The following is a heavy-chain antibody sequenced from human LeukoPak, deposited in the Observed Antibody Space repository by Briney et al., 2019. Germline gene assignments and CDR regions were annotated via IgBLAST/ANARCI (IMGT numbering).Heavy chain of an antibody. V-gene: IGHV3-30-3*01. D-gene: IGHD1-20*01. CDR3: ARGHITGTTSVAFDI. Sequence: PGGSLRLSCAASGFTFSSYAMHWVRQAPGKGLEWVAVISYDGSNKYYADSVEGRFTISRDNSKNTLYLQMNSLRAEDTAVYYCARGHITGTTSVAFDIWGQGTMVTVSS. J-gene: IGHJ3*02. CDR1: GFTFSSYA. CDR2: ISYDGSNK.